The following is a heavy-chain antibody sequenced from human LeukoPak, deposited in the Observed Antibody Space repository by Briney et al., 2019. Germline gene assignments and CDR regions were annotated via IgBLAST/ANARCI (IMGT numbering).Heavy chain of an antibody. CDR1: GFTFSTYW. CDR2: IKQDGSEK. Sequence: GGSLRLSCAASGFTFSTYWMSWVRQAPGKGLGWVANIKQDGSEKYYVDSVKGRFTISRDNAKNSLYLQMNSLRAEDAAMYYCARDSAGNDYWGQGTLVTVSS. D-gene: IGHD6-13*01. CDR3: ARDSAGNDY. J-gene: IGHJ4*02. V-gene: IGHV3-7*01.